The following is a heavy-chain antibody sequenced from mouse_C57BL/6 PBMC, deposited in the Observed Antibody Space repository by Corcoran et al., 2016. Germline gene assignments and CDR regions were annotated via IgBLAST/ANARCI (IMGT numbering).Heavy chain of an antibody. J-gene: IGHJ2*01. CDR3: ARKGSLGYFDY. CDR2: ISYDGSN. V-gene: IGHV3-6*01. Sequence: DVQLQESGPGLVKPSQSLSLTCSVTGYSITSGYYWNWIRQFPGNKLEWMGYISYDGSNNYNPSLKNRISITRDTSKNQFFLKLNSVTTEDTATYYCARKGSLGYFDYWGQGTTLTVSS. D-gene: IGHD6-1*01. CDR1: GYSITSGYY.